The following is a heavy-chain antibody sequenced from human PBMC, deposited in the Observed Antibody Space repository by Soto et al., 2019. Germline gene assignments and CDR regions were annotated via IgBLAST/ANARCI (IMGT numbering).Heavy chain of an antibody. V-gene: IGHV5-51*03. J-gene: IGHJ3*02. CDR2: IYPGDSDT. D-gene: IGHD2-15*01. Sequence: EVQLVQSGAEVKKPGESLKISCKGSGYSFTSYWIGWVRQMPGKGLECMGIIYPGDSDTRYSPSFQGQVTISADKSISNAYLRWSCLEASDIAMYYSARPLSPGGGYDAFDIWGQGTMVTVSS. CDR3: ARPLSPGGGYDAFDI. CDR1: GYSFTSYW.